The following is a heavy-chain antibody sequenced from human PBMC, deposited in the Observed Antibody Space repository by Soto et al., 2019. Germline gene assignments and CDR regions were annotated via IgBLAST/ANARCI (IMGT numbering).Heavy chain of an antibody. V-gene: IGHV3-49*04. CDR3: TRVGCSSTSCYDY. J-gene: IGHJ4*02. CDR1: GFTFGDYA. CDR2: IRSKAYGGTT. Sequence: TGGSLRLSCTASGFTFGDYAMSWVRQAPGKGLEWVGFIRSKAYGGTTEYAASVKGRFTISRDDSKSIAYLQMNSLKTEDTAVYYCTRVGCSSTSCYDYWGQGTLVTVSS. D-gene: IGHD2-2*01.